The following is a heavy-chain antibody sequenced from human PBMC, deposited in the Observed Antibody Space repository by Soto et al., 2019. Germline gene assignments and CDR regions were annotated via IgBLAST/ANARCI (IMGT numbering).Heavy chain of an antibody. CDR3: ARDVIVVVTRDYYYYGMDV. D-gene: IGHD3-22*01. CDR2: ISAYNGNT. V-gene: IGHV1-18*01. Sequence: QVPLVQSGAEVKKPGASVKVSCKASGYTFTSYGISWVRQAPGQGLEWMGWISAYNGNTNYAQKLQGRVTMTTDTSTSTAYMELRSLRSDDTAVYYCARDVIVVVTRDYYYYGMDVWGQGTTVTVSS. J-gene: IGHJ6*02. CDR1: GYTFTSYG.